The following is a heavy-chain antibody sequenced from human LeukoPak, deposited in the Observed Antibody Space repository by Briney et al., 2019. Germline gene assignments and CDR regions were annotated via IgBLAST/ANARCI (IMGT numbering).Heavy chain of an antibody. CDR2: IKQDGSEK. J-gene: IGHJ4*02. Sequence: GGCLRLSCAASGFAFSSYEMNWVRQAPGKGLKWVANIKQDGSEKYYVDSVKGRFTISRDNAKNSLYLQMNSLRAEDTAVYNCARESRMLKQWLVFDYWGQGTLVTVSS. V-gene: IGHV3-7*01. CDR3: ARESRMLKQWLVFDY. D-gene: IGHD6-19*01. CDR1: GFAFSSYE.